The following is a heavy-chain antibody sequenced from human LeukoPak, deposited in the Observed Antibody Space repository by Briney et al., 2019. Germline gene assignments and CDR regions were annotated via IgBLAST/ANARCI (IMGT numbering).Heavy chain of an antibody. CDR1: GFNFSNYW. CDR3: AKEIGSGYSYFDY. CDR2: ISYDGSNK. V-gene: IGHV3-30*18. D-gene: IGHD3-22*01. Sequence: GGSLRLSCTASGFNFSNYWMHWVRQAPGKGLEWVAVISYDGSNKYYADSVKGRFTISRDNSKNTLYLQMNSLRAEDTAVYYCAKEIGSGYSYFDYWGQGTLVTVSS. J-gene: IGHJ4*02.